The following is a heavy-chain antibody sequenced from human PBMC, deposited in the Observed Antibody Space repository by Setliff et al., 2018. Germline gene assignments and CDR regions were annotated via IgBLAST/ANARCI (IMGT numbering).Heavy chain of an antibody. CDR3: SRLVRYCTARTCQTASGAEI. V-gene: IGHV1-18*01. D-gene: IGHD2-8*02. CDR1: GYTFTSSG. J-gene: IGHJ4*02. CDR2: ISVYSGNT. Sequence: ASVKVSCKASGYTFTSSGITWVRQAPGQGLEWMGWISVYSGNTNYAQKLQGRVTMTTDTSTSTAYMELWSLTPDDTAVYYCSRLVRYCTARTCQTASGAEIWGQGTLVTVSS.